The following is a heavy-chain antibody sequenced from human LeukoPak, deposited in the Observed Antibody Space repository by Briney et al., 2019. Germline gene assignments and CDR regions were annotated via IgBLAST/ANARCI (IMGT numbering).Heavy chain of an antibody. CDR2: VSGSGGST. CDR1: GFTFSSYA. Sequence: HPGGSLRLSCAASGFTFSSYAMGWVRQAPGEGLEWVSGVSGSGGSTYHADSVRGRFTLSRDNSKNTLYLQVNSLRAEDTAVYYCAKGGKWDVTPFDYWGQGTLVTVSS. D-gene: IGHD1-26*01. V-gene: IGHV3-23*01. J-gene: IGHJ4*02. CDR3: AKGGKWDVTPFDY.